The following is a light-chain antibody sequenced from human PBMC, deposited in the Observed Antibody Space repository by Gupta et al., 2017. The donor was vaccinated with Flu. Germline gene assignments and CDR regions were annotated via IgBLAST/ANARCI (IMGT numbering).Light chain of an antibody. J-gene: IGKJ4*01. CDR1: QTVSNY. CDR2: AAS. V-gene: IGKV1-39*01. CDR3: QQTYSSLLT. Sequence: DIQMTQSPASLSASVGDRVTITCRASQTVSNYLNWYQQRPGKAPKLLIYAASNLERGVPSRFSGSGSGTAFTLTISSLRPEDFATYYCQQTYSSLLTFGGGTKVEFK.